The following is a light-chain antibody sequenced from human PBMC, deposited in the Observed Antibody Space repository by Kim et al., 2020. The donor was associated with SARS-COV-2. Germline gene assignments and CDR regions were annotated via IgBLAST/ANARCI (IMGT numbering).Light chain of an antibody. CDR3: QQANGFPLT. CDR2: AVS. V-gene: IGKV1-12*01. CDR1: QDVSKW. Sequence: ASVGDRVTITCRASQDVSKWLAWYQQKPGKAPNLLIYAVSRLHSGVPSRFSGSGSGTEFTLTISSLQPVDFATYYCQQANGFPLTFGQGTRLEIK. J-gene: IGKJ5*01.